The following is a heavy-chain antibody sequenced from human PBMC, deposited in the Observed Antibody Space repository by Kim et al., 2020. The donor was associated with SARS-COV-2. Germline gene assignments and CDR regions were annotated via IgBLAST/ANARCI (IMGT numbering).Heavy chain of an antibody. D-gene: IGHD4-17*01. V-gene: IGHV4-30-2*04. J-gene: IGHJ4*02. CDR3: ARDSVDYGDYYFDY. Sequence: PSLRSRVTISVDTSKNQFSRKLSSVTAADTAVYYCARDSVDYGDYYFDYWGQGTLVTVSS.